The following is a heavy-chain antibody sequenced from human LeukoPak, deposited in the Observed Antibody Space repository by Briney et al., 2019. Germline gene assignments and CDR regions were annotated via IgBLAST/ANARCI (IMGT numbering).Heavy chain of an antibody. V-gene: IGHV3-15*01. D-gene: IGHD2/OR15-2a*01. CDR3: TTFYHEYSPY. J-gene: IGHJ4*02. Sequence: AGGSLRLSCAASGFSFMNAWMIWVRQAPGKGLEWVGRIKSNADGGTPDYAAPARGRFTISRDDSKNTLYLQTNSLKTEDTAVYYCTTFYHEYSPYWGRGTLVTVSS. CDR1: GFSFMNAW. CDR2: IKSNADGGTP.